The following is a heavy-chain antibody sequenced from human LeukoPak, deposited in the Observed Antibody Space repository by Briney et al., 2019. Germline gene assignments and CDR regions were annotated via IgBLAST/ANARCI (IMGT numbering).Heavy chain of an antibody. CDR2: MTPSNGHT. V-gene: IGHV1-8*01. D-gene: IGHD4-11*01. Sequence: ASVKVSCKTSGYNFNSYDINWVRQATGQGLEWMGWMTPSNGHTGYARKFQGRVTMTRDTSISTAYMELSSLRSEDTAVYYCARGRDYSNYVDYWGQGTLVTVSS. J-gene: IGHJ4*02. CDR1: GYNFNSYD. CDR3: ARGRDYSNYVDY.